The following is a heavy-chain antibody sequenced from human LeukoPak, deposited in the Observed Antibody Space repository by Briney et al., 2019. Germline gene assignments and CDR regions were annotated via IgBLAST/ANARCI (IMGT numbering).Heavy chain of an antibody. CDR1: GYTFSASY. D-gene: IGHD1-7*01. Sequence: ASVKVSCKASGYTFSASYIHWVRQAPGQGLEWMAWINPDGGGTTYAQNFEGRVTVTRDTSISTDYMDLNSLKSDDTAVYYCARGLLRELKGFDPWGQGTLVTVSS. CDR2: INPDGGGT. V-gene: IGHV1-2*02. J-gene: IGHJ5*02. CDR3: ARGLLRELKGFDP.